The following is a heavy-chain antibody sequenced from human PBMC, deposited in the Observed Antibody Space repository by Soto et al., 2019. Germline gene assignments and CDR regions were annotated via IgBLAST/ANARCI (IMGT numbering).Heavy chain of an antibody. CDR1: GFTFTSSA. Sequence: VSCKASGFTFTSSAMQWVRQARGQRLEWIGWIVVGSGNTNYAQKFQERVTITRDMSTSTAYMELSSLRSEDTAVYYCAYCSGGSFVRPLDAFDIWGQGTMVTVSS. CDR2: IVVGSGNT. D-gene: IGHD2-15*01. J-gene: IGHJ3*02. V-gene: IGHV1-58*02. CDR3: AYCSGGSFVRPLDAFDI.